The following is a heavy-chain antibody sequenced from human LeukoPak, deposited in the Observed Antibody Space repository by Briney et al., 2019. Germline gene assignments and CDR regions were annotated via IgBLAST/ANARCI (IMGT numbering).Heavy chain of an antibody. V-gene: IGHV1-69*05. D-gene: IGHD3-22*01. CDR1: GGTFSSYA. CDR3: ARESRYYDSSGDFDY. Sequence: SVKVSCKASGGTFSSYAISWVRQAPGQGLEWMGRIIPIFGTANYAQKFQGRVTITTDESTSTAYMELSSLRSEDTAVYYCARESRYYDSSGDFDYWGRGTLVTVSS. J-gene: IGHJ4*02. CDR2: IIPIFGTA.